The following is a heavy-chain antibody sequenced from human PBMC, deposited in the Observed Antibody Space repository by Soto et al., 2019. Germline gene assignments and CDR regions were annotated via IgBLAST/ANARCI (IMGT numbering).Heavy chain of an antibody. CDR2: IYYSGST. V-gene: IGHV4-39*01. D-gene: IGHD2-15*01. Sequence: SATLSLTCTVSGGSISSSSYYWGWIRQPPGKGLEWIGSIYYSGSTYYNPSLKSRVTISVDTSKNQFSLKLSSVTAADTAVYYCARRKGVVAARIARWFAPWGQGTLVTV. CDR3: ARRKGVVAARIARWFAP. CDR1: GGSISSSSYY. J-gene: IGHJ5*02.